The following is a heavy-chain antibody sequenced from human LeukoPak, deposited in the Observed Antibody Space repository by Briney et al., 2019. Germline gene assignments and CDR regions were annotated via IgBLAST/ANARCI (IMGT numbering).Heavy chain of an antibody. CDR2: IYSDGST. J-gene: IGHJ4*02. CDR3: ARERIGHHSETSGPY. CDR1: GFTVSSDY. Sequence: GGSLRLSCAASGFTVSSDYMTWVRQAPAKGLEWVSVIYSDGSTYYAASVKGRFTISRDSSMNTLYLQMNSLRVEDTAVYYCARERIGHHSETSGPYWGQGTLVTVSS. V-gene: IGHV3-66*01. D-gene: IGHD3-22*01.